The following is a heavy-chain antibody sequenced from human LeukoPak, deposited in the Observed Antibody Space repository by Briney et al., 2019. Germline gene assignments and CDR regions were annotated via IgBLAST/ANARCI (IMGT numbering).Heavy chain of an antibody. Sequence: GGSLRLSCAVSGFTFGGRLMHWVRQAPGKGLVWVALIKDDGSTTNYADSVKGRFTASRDDAKNTVYLQMSSLRAEDTAVYYCARERYSSSWYVSYYYGMDVWGQGTTVTVSS. J-gene: IGHJ6*02. CDR3: ARERYSSSWYVSYYYGMDV. CDR2: IKDDGSTT. D-gene: IGHD6-13*01. CDR1: GFTFGGRL. V-gene: IGHV3-74*01.